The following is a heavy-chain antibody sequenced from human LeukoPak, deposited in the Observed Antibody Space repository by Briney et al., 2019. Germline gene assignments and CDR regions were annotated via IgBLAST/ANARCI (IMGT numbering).Heavy chain of an antibody. J-gene: IGHJ6*03. V-gene: IGHV4-59*01. CDR2: IYYSGST. Sequence: SETLSLTCTVSGGSISSYYWSWIRQPPGKGLEWIGYIYYSGSTNYNPSLKSRVTISVDTSKNQFSLKLSSVTAADTAVYYCAGSGIYYYYYMDVWGKGTTVTVSS. CDR1: GGSISSYY. CDR3: AGSGIYYYYYMDV.